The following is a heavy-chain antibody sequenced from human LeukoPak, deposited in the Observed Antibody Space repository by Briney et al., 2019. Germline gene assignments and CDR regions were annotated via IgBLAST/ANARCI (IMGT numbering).Heavy chain of an antibody. CDR2: ISINDGST. Sequence: GGSLRLSCAASGFTFSSYAMNWVRQAPGKGLEWVSTISINDGSTYYADSVKGRFTISRDNSKSTLYLQMNSLRAEDAAVYYCAKDLGNIVVVPAAFDSWGLGTLVTVSS. CDR1: GFTFSSYA. D-gene: IGHD2-2*01. V-gene: IGHV3-23*01. CDR3: AKDLGNIVVVPAAFDS. J-gene: IGHJ4*02.